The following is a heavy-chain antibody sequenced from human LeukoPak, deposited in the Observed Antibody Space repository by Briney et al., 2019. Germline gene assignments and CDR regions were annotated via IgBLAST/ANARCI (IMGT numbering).Heavy chain of an antibody. D-gene: IGHD3-10*01. CDR2: IIPIFGTA. V-gene: IGHV1-69*13. Sequence: GASVKVSCKASGGTFSSYAISWVRQAPGQGLEWMGGIIPIFGTANYAQKFQGRVTITADESTSTAYMELSSLRSEDTAVYYCARVRFGESLGDWFDPWGQGTLVTVSS. CDR3: ARVRFGESLGDWFDP. J-gene: IGHJ5*02. CDR1: GGTFSSYA.